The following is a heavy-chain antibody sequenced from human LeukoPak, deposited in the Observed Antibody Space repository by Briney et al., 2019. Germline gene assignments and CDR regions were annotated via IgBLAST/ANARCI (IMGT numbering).Heavy chain of an antibody. CDR1: GFTFSSFA. Sequence: GGSLRLSCAASGFTFSSFAMSWVRQAPGKGLEWVSAISGSGGSTYYADSVKGRFTISRDNSKNTLYLQMNSLRAEDTAVYYCAKGGFMTTDFDPWGQGTLVTVSS. J-gene: IGHJ5*02. CDR3: AKGGFMTTDFDP. D-gene: IGHD4-11*01. V-gene: IGHV3-23*01. CDR2: ISGSGGST.